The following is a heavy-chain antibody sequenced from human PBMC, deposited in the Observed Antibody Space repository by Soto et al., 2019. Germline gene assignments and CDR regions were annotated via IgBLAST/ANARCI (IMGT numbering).Heavy chain of an antibody. CDR3: ASSEWFSP. CDR1: GGSISSSSYY. V-gene: IGHV4-39*01. D-gene: IGHD3-3*01. Sequence: QLQLQESGPGLVKPSETLSLTCTVSGGSISSSSYYWGWIRQPPGKGLEWIGRIYYSGSTYYNPSLTIRCTISVDTSKNQFSLKLSSVPAADTAVYYWASSEWFSPWGQGTMVTGSS. J-gene: IGHJ3*01. CDR2: IYYSGST.